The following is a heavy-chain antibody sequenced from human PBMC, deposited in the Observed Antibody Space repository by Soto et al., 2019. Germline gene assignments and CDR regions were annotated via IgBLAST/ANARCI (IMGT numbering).Heavy chain of an antibody. CDR2: IYYSGST. CDR3: ARSDCSGGSCPPADYFDY. Sequence: SETLSLTCTVSGGSISSYYWSWIRQPPGKGLEWIGYIYYSGSTNYNPSLKSRVTISVDTSKNQFSLKLSSVTAADTAVYYCARSDCSGGSCPPADYFDYWGQGTLVTVSS. CDR1: GGSISSYY. D-gene: IGHD2-15*01. V-gene: IGHV4-59*01. J-gene: IGHJ4*02.